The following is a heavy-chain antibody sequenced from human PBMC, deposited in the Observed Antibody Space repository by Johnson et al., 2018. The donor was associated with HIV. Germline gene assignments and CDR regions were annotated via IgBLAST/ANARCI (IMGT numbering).Heavy chain of an antibody. CDR3: AREFGDLRAFDI. CDR1: GFTFSSYG. J-gene: IGHJ3*02. Sequence: QVLLVESGGGVVQPGGSLRLSCAASGFTFSSYGMHWVRQAPGKGLEWVSVIYSGGSTYYADSVKGRFTISRDNSKNTLYLQMNSLRAEDTAVYYCAREFGDLRAFDIWGQGTMVTVSS. D-gene: IGHD3-16*01. CDR2: IYSGGST. V-gene: IGHV3-NL1*01.